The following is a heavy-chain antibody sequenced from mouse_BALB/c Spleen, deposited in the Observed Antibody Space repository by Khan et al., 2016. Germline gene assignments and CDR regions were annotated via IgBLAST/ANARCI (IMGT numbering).Heavy chain of an antibody. CDR3: AYDRYDYAMDY. CDR1: GFNIKDTY. V-gene: IGHV14-3*02. CDR2: IDPANGNT. J-gene: IGHJ4*01. Sequence: VQLQQSGAELVKPGASVKLSCTASGFNIKDTYMHWVKQRPEQGLEWIGRIDPANGNTKYDPKFQGKATITADTSSNTAYLQLSSLTSEDTAVYYCAYDRYDYAMDYWGQGTSVTVSS. D-gene: IGHD2-14*01.